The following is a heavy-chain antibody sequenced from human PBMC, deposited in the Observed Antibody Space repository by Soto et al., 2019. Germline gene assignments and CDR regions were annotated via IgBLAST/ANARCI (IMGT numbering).Heavy chain of an antibody. D-gene: IGHD1-1*01. Sequence: VRLQESGPGLVEPSETLSLTCSVSGDSINNYYWSWNRQPAGKGLERIGRIYSSGSANYNPSLKTRGTMSVDTSKNQVFLSVTSVTAADTAVYFCARGGTRSADLPTYWGQGIQVIVSS. CDR1: GDSINNYY. J-gene: IGHJ4*02. CDR3: ARGGTRSADLPTY. CDR2: IYSSGSA. V-gene: IGHV4-4*07.